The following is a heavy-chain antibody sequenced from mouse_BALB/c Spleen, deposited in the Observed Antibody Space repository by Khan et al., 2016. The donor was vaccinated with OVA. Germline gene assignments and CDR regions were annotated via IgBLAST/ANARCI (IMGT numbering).Heavy chain of an antibody. CDR1: GYIFTSYW. CDR2: IYPGTDNT. D-gene: IGHD3-2*02. V-gene: IGHV1-76*01. Sequence: QVQLKQSGAELVRPGASVKLSCKTSGYIFTSYWIHWVKQRSGQGLEWIARIYPGTDNTYYNEKFKDKATLTADKSSSTAYMQLTSLKSEDSDVDVCTREEALYNFDHWGQGTTLTVSS. CDR3: TREEALYNFDH. J-gene: IGHJ2*01.